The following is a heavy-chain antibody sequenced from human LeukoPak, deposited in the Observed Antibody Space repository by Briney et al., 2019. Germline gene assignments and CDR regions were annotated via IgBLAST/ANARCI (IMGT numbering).Heavy chain of an antibody. CDR2: IGISSGNT. CDR3: ARDHNYAFDN. J-gene: IGHJ4*02. Sequence: GGSLRLSCAASGFRFSDYSMNWVRQAPGKGLEWISYIGISSGNTKYAGSVRGRFTISGDSAKRSLYLQMNSLRVEDTAVYYCARDHNYAFDNWGQGTQVTVSS. CDR1: GFRFSDYS. V-gene: IGHV3-48*04. D-gene: IGHD1-1*01.